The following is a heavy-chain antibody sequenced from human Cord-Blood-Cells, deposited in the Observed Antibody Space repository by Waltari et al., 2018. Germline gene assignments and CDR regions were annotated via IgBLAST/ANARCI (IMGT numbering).Heavy chain of an antibody. CDR2: IKQDGSEK. CDR3: ARDLRETYYDFWSGYYYFDY. Sequence: EVQLVESGGGLVQPGGSLRLSCAASGFTFSSYWMSWVRQAPGKGLEWVANIKQDGSEKYYVDSVNGRFTISRDNAKNSLYLQMNSLRAEDTAVYYCARDLRETYYDFWSGYYYFDYWGQGTLVTVSS. D-gene: IGHD3-3*01. CDR1: GFTFSSYW. V-gene: IGHV3-7*01. J-gene: IGHJ4*02.